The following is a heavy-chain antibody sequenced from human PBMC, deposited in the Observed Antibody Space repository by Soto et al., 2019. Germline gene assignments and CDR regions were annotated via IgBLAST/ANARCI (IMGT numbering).Heavy chain of an antibody. J-gene: IGHJ4*02. CDR2: IYYSGST. CDR3: ARAGQWEDYDFWSGYPYY. CDR1: GGSISSYY. D-gene: IGHD3-3*01. Sequence: SETLSLTCTVSGGSISSYYWSWIRQPPGKGLEWIGYIYYSGSTNYNPSLKSRVTISVDTSKNQFSLKLSSVTAADTAVYYCARAGQWEDYDFWSGYPYYWGQGTLVTVSS. V-gene: IGHV4-59*01.